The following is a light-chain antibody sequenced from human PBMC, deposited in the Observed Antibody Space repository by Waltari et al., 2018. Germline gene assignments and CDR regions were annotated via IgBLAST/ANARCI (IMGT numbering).Light chain of an antibody. V-gene: IGKV3-15*01. J-gene: IGKJ2*01. CDR3: QQYNNWPPYT. CDR2: SAS. Sequence: EIVMTQSPATLSVSPGERATLSCRASQTVGSNLAWYQQNPGQAPRLLLYSASTRATGIPARFSGSGSGTEFTLTISSLQSEDFAVYYCQQYNNWPPYTFGQGTKLEMK. CDR1: QTVGSN.